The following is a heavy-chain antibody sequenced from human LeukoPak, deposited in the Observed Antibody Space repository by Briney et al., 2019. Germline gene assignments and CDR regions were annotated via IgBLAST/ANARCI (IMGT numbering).Heavy chain of an antibody. CDR3: AGNDYGDYKSSFDY. D-gene: IGHD4-17*01. Sequence: SETLSLTCTVSGGSISSSNYYWSWFRQPPGKGLEWIGYIFYSGSTNYNPSLKSRVTISVDTSKNQFSLRLSSVTAADTAMYYCAGNDYGDYKSSFDYWGQGTLVTVSS. V-gene: IGHV4-61*01. J-gene: IGHJ4*02. CDR2: IFYSGST. CDR1: GGSISSSNYY.